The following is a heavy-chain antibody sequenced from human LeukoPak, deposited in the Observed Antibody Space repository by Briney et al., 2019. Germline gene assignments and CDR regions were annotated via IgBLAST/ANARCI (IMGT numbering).Heavy chain of an antibody. Sequence: PGGSLRLSCAASGFTFSSYAMHWVRQAPGKGLEWVSLISADGGSAFSADSVKGRFSISRDNSKNSLYLQMDSLRSEDTAMYYCAKESGKFDYWGQGTLVVVSS. J-gene: IGHJ4*02. V-gene: IGHV3-43*02. CDR3: AKESGKFDY. CDR2: ISADGGSA. CDR1: GFTFSSYA.